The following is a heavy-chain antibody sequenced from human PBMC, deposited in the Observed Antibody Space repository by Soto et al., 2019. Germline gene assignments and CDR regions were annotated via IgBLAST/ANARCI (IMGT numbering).Heavy chain of an antibody. CDR3: ARVAAAGTYFDY. CDR2: IYHSGNT. Sequence: QVQLQESGPGLVKPSGTLSLTCAVSGGSISSSNWWSWVRQPPGKGLEWSGEIYHSGNTNYNPSRKSRVTLSVDKSKNQFSLKLSSVTAADTAVYYCARVAAAGTYFDYWGQGTLVTVSS. D-gene: IGHD6-13*01. CDR1: GGSISSSNW. J-gene: IGHJ4*02. V-gene: IGHV4-4*02.